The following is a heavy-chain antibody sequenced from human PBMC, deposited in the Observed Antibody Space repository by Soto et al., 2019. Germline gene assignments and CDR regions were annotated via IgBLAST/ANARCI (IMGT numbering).Heavy chain of an antibody. CDR3: ARGFPYYYESIGYVDY. CDR2: INHSGST. D-gene: IGHD3-22*01. J-gene: IGHJ4*02. CDR1: GGSFSGYY. V-gene: IGHV4-34*01. Sequence: ETLSLTRAVYGGSFSGYYWSWIRQPPGKGLEWIGEINHSGSTNYNPSLKSRVTISVDTSKNQFSLKLSSVTAADTAVYYCARGFPYYYESIGYVDYWGQGTLVT.